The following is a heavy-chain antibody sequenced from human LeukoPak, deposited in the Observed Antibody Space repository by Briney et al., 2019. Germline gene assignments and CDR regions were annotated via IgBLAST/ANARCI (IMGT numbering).Heavy chain of an antibody. CDR2: INSDGSST. V-gene: IGHV3-74*01. Sequence: GGSLRLSCAASGFTFSSYWMHWVRQAPGKGLVWVSRINSDGSSTSYADSVKGRFTISRDNAKNTLYLQMNSLRAEDTAVYDCARGRGLTGYYYYYYMDVWGKGTTVTISS. CDR1: GFTFSSYW. CDR3: ARGRGLTGYYYYYYMDV. J-gene: IGHJ6*03. D-gene: IGHD3-9*01.